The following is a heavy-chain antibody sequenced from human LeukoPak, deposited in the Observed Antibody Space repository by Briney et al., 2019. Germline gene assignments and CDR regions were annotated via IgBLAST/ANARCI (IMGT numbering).Heavy chain of an antibody. CDR1: GGSFSGYY. CDR3: ARQSTVGYDSSGYYPYSLDY. CDR2: INHSGST. V-gene: IGHV4-34*01. J-gene: IGHJ4*02. Sequence: SETLSLTCAVYGGSFSGYYWSWIRQPPGKGLEWIGEINHSGSTNYNPSLKSRVTISVDTSKNQFSLKLSSVTAADTAVYYCARQSTVGYDSSGYYPYSLDYWGQGTLVTVSS. D-gene: IGHD3-22*01.